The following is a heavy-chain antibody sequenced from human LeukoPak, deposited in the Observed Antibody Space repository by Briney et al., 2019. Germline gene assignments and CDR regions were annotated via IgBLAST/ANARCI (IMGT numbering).Heavy chain of an antibody. Sequence: ASVKVSCKASGGTFSSYTISWVRQAPGQGLEWMGRIIPILGIANYAQKFQGRVTITADKSTSTAYMELSSLRSEDTAVYYCARDGAGSTYYYYMDVWGKGTTVTVSS. CDR3: ARDGAGSTYYYYMDV. D-gene: IGHD1-1*01. CDR1: GGTFSSYT. V-gene: IGHV1-69*04. J-gene: IGHJ6*03. CDR2: IIPILGIA.